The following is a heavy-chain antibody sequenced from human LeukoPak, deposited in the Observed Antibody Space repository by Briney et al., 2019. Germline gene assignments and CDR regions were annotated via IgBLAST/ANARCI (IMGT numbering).Heavy chain of an antibody. Sequence: PSQTLSLTCTVSGGSINSGGYYWSWIRQHPGKGLEWIGYIYYGGSTYYNPSLKSRVTISVDTSKRQFSLKLNSVTAADTAVYYCARWSSLAAAKAFDYWGQGTLVTVSS. CDR2: IYYGGST. V-gene: IGHV4-31*03. J-gene: IGHJ4*02. D-gene: IGHD6-13*01. CDR1: GGSINSGGYY. CDR3: ARWSSLAAAKAFDY.